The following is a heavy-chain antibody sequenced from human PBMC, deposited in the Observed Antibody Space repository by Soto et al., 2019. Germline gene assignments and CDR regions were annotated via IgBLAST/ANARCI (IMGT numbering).Heavy chain of an antibody. CDR2: INHSGST. CDR3: ARGILRYPYYYGSGSSFGWFDP. J-gene: IGHJ5*02. CDR1: GGSFSGYY. V-gene: IGHV4-34*01. D-gene: IGHD3-10*01. Sequence: SETLSLTCAVYGGSFSGYYWSWIRQPPGKRLEWIGEINHSGSTNYNPSLKSRVTISVDTSKNQFSLKLSSVTAADTAVYYCARGILRYPYYYGSGSSFGWFDPWGQGTLVTVSS.